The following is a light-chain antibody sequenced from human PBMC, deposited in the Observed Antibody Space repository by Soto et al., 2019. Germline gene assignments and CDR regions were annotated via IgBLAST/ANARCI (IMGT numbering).Light chain of an antibody. V-gene: IGLV2-14*01. CDR2: EVS. CDR1: SSDIGGYKH. Sequence: QSALTQSASVSGSPGQSITISCTGTSSDIGGYKHVSWYQQHPGKAPKLMIYEVSNRPSGVSNRFSGSKSGNTASLTISGLQAEDEADYYCSSYTTSSTQVFGTGTKLTVL. CDR3: SSYTTSSTQV. J-gene: IGLJ1*01.